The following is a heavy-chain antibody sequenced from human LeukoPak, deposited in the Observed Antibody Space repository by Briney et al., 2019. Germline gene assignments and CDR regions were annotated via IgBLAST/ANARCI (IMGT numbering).Heavy chain of an antibody. CDR2: ISSDGSQK. Sequence: PGGSLRLSCAASGFTFSSYAMHWVRQAPGKGLEWVAIISSDGSQKFYADSVKGRFTISRDNSKNTLYLQMDSLRAEDTAVYYCARSGYCSGGSCYSDRDFDYWGQGTLVTVSS. CDR1: GFTFSSYA. CDR3: ARSGYCSGGSCYSDRDFDY. D-gene: IGHD2-15*01. J-gene: IGHJ4*02. V-gene: IGHV3-30*03.